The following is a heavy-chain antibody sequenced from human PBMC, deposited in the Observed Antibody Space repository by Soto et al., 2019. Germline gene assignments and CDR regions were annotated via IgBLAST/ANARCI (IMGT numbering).Heavy chain of an antibody. CDR2: IYYSGST. J-gene: IGHJ4*02. Sequence: SETLSLTCTVSGGSISSYYWSWIRQPPGKGLEWIGYIYYSGSTNYNPSLKSRVTISVDTSKNQFSLKLSSVTAADTAVYYCARHGCSSTSRRDYFDYWGQGTLVTVSS. CDR3: ARHGCSSTSRRDYFDY. V-gene: IGHV4-59*08. D-gene: IGHD2-2*01. CDR1: GGSISSYY.